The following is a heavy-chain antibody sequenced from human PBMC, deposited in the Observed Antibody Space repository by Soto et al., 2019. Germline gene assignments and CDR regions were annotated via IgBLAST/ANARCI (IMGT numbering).Heavy chain of an antibody. CDR2: IIPIFGTA. D-gene: IGHD5-12*01. Sequence: SVKVSCKASGGTFSSYAISWVRQAPGQGLEWMGGIIPIFGTANYAQKFQGRVTITADKSTSTAYMELSSLRSEDTAVYYCAREMDGYQRYKYYYYGMDVWGQGTTVTVSS. CDR1: GGTFSSYA. CDR3: AREMDGYQRYKYYYYGMDV. V-gene: IGHV1-69*06. J-gene: IGHJ6*02.